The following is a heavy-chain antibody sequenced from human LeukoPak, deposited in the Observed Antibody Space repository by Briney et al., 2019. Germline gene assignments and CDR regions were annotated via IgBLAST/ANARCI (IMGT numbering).Heavy chain of an antibody. D-gene: IGHD2-15*01. CDR2: IKQDGSEK. CDR3: ARGRIVVVVALNYYYGMDV. Sequence: GGSLRLSCAASGFTFSSYWMSWVRQAPGKGLEWVANIKQDGSEKYYVDSVKCRFTISRDNARNSLYLQMNSLRAEDTAVYYCARGRIVVVVALNYYYGMDVWGQGTTVTVSS. V-gene: IGHV3-7*01. CDR1: GFTFSSYW. J-gene: IGHJ6*02.